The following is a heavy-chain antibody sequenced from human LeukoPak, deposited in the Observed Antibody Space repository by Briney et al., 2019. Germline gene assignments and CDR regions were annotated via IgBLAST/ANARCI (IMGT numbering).Heavy chain of an antibody. D-gene: IGHD3-3*01. Sequence: SETLSLTCTVSGGSISSNNYYWGWIRQPPGKGLEWIGNIFYSGSTYYNPSLKSRVSISVDTSKNQFSLKLSSVTAADTAVYYCQSRFLEWLLDYWGQGTLVTVSS. CDR1: GGSISSNNYY. V-gene: IGHV4-39*01. J-gene: IGHJ4*02. CDR3: QSRFLEWLLDY. CDR2: IFYSGST.